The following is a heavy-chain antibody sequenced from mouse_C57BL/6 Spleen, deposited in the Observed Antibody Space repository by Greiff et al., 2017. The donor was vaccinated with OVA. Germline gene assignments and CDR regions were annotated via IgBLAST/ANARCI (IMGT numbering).Heavy chain of an antibody. CDR2: IRNKANNHET. V-gene: IGHV6-6*01. Sequence: EVKVEESGGGLVQPGGSMKLSCAASGFTFSDAWMDWVRQSPETGLEWVAEIRNKANNHETYYAESVKGRFTISRDDSKSSVYLQMNSLRAEDTGIYYCTRDGNYDWYFDVWGTGTTVTVSS. CDR3: TRDGNYDWYFDV. J-gene: IGHJ1*03. CDR1: GFTFSDAW. D-gene: IGHD2-1*01.